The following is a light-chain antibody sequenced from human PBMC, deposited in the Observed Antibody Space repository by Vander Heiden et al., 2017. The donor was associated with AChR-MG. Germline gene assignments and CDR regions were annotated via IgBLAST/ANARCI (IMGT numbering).Light chain of an antibody. CDR1: SNDVGAYNY. CDR3: STYTTSSAFDVV. Sequence: QSALTQPASVSGSSGQSITVSCTGTSNDVGAYNYVSWYQQHPGKAPKLIIYEVRNRPSGVSNRFSGSKSGNTASLTISGLQAEDEADYYCSTYTTSSAFDVVFGGGTKLTVL. CDR2: EVR. J-gene: IGLJ2*01. V-gene: IGLV2-14*01.